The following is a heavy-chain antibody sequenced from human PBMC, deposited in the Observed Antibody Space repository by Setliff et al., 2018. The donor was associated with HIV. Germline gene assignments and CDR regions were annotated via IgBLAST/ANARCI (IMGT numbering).Heavy chain of an antibody. V-gene: IGHV4-34*01. J-gene: IGHJ6*03. CDR1: GGSFSDNY. D-gene: IGHD2-8*02. CDR2: INQSGRT. CDR3: VRVSSIYWYSIFRNYYYHMDV. Sequence: SETLSLTCAVYGGSFSDNYWSWIRQSPGKGLEWIGEINQSGRTKYSPSLRSQVSISVDTSKTQLSLKLSSVTAADTAVYYCVRVSSIYWYSIFRNYYYHMDVCGKGTTVTVSS.